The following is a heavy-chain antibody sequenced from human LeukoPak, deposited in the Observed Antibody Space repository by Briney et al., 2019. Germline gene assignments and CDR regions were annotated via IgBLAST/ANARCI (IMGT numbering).Heavy chain of an antibody. Sequence: GGSLRLSCAASGFTFSNYNMIWVRQAPGKGLECVSYITSSSSTIYYADSVKGGFTISRDNAKKSLYLQMNSLRAEDTAVYYCARVWDGYSGEDYWGQGTLVTVSS. CDR2: ITSSSSTI. CDR1: GFTFSNYN. CDR3: ARVWDGYSGEDY. J-gene: IGHJ4*02. D-gene: IGHD5-18*01. V-gene: IGHV3-48*01.